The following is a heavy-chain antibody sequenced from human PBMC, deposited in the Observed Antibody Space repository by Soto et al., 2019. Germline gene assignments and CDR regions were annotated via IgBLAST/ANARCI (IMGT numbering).Heavy chain of an antibody. CDR1: GYTFSSHG. Sequence: QVQLVQSGAEVKKPGTSVKVSCTASGYTFSSHGISWVRQAPGQGLQWIGWVSGDNGNTNYAQSLQGRVTMTTDTSTSTGHRELRSLRSDDTAVYYCARDVVYCRSGACQREWCLSWGQGTRVIVSS. D-gene: IGHD2-2*01. V-gene: IGHV1-18*01. J-gene: IGHJ4*02. CDR2: VSGDNGNT. CDR3: ARDVVYCRSGACQREWCLS.